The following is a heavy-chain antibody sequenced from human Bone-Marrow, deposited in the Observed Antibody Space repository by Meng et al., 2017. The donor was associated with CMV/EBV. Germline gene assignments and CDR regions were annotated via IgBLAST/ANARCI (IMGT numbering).Heavy chain of an antibody. CDR3: ARRGPSYCGVDCLAWFDP. CDR1: GYTFTSYG. CDR2: IRVYNGDT. V-gene: IGHV1-18*01. J-gene: IGHJ5*02. Sequence: ASVKVSCKASGYTFTSYGINWVRQAPGQGLEWMGWIRVYNGDTKYAQKFQGRVTMTTDTSTSTAYMELRSLRSDDTAVYYCARRGPSYCGVDCLAWFDPWGQGTLVTGSS. D-gene: IGHD2-21*01.